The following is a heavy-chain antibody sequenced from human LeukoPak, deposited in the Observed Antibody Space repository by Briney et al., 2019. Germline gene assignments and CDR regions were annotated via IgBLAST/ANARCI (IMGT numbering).Heavy chain of an antibody. CDR3: AREGLNMVRGVIPKEAWGWFDP. D-gene: IGHD3-10*01. J-gene: IGHJ5*02. Sequence: SETLSLTCTVSGGSISSGSYYWRWLRQPAGKGLEWIGRIYNSGSTNYNPSLKSRVTISVDTSTNQFSLKLSSVTAADTAVYYCAREGLNMVRGVIPKEAWGWFDPWGQGTLVTVSS. V-gene: IGHV4-61*02. CDR1: GGSISSGSYY. CDR2: IYNSGST.